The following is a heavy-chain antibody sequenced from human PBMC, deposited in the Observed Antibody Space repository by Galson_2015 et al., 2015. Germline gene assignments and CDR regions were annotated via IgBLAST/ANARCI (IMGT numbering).Heavy chain of an antibody. Sequence: QSGAEVKKPGASVKVSCKASGYTFTGYYMHWVRQAPGQGLEWMGRINPNSGGTNYAQKFQGRVTMTRDTSISTAYMELSRLRSDDTAVYYCARDNSGSSSFHFDYWGQGTLVTVSS. CDR1: GYTFTGYY. CDR2: INPNSGGT. CDR3: ARDNSGSSSFHFDY. J-gene: IGHJ4*02. D-gene: IGHD6-13*01. V-gene: IGHV1-2*06.